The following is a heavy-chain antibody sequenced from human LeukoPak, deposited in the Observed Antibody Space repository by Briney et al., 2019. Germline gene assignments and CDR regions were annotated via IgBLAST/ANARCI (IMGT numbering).Heavy chain of an antibody. J-gene: IGHJ3*01. CDR1: GYSFATFH. CDR3: ARRGLVAGIYDLVYGFDL. D-gene: IGHD3/OR15-3a*01. Sequence: ASVKVSCKAAGYSFATFHINWVRQAPGQGPEWMGWVNPDTGNTGFAQKFQGRVTITQNSSVTTVYMELTSLTSEDTAIYYCARRGLVAGIYDLVYGFDLWGQGTMVTVSS. CDR2: VNPDTGNT. V-gene: IGHV1-8*03.